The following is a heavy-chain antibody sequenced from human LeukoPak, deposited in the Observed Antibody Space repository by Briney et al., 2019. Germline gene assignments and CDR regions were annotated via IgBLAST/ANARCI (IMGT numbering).Heavy chain of an antibody. J-gene: IGHJ6*03. D-gene: IGHD2-15*01. V-gene: IGHV3-30*02. CDR2: IRYDGSNK. CDR1: GFTFSSYG. CDR3: AKDRRIWAYYMDV. Sequence: GGSLRLSCAASGFTFSSYGMHWVRQAPGKGLEWVAFIRYDGSNKYYADSMKGRFTISRDNSKNTLYLQMNSLRAEDTAVYYCAKDRRIWAYYMDVWGKGTTVTISS.